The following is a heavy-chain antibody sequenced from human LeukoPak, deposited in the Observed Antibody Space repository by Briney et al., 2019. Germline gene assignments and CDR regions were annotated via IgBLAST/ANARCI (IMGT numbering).Heavy chain of an antibody. Sequence: ASVKVSCKASGYTFTSYGISWVRQAPGQGLEWMGWISAYNGNTNYAQKFQGRVTITRNTSISTAYMELSSLRSEDTAVYYCARSGEGGAFDIWGQGTMVTVSS. D-gene: IGHD1-26*01. CDR1: GYTFTSYG. CDR2: ISAYNGNT. V-gene: IGHV1-18*01. J-gene: IGHJ3*02. CDR3: ARSGEGGAFDI.